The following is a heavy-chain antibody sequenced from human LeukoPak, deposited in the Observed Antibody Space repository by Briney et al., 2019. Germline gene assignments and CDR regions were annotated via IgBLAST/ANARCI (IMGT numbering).Heavy chain of an antibody. J-gene: IGHJ4*02. D-gene: IGHD6-19*01. V-gene: IGHV3-23*01. CDR3: AKDQPRSGWAFDY. CDR1: GFTFSANA. Sequence: GGSLRLSCAVSGFTFSANAMSWVRQPPGKGLEWVSAITGSGSSTHYADSVKGRFTISRDNSKNTLYLQMNSLRAEDTAVYYCAKDQPRSGWAFDYWGQGTLVTVSS. CDR2: ITGSGSST.